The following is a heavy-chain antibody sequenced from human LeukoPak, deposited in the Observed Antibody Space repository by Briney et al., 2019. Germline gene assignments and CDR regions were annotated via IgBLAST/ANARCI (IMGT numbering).Heavy chain of an antibody. D-gene: IGHD6-19*01. V-gene: IGHV3-21*01. CDR2: ISSSSSYI. CDR3: AREDSVAGALADY. J-gene: IGHJ4*02. CDR1: GFTFSSYS. Sequence: PGGSLGLSCAASGFTFSSYSMNWVRQAPGKGLEWVSSISSSSSYIYYADSVKGRFTISRDNAKNSLYLRMNSLRAEDTAVYYCAREDSVAGALADYWGQGTLVTVSS.